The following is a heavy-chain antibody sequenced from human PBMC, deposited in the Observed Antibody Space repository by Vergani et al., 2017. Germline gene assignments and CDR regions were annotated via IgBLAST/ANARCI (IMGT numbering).Heavy chain of an antibody. D-gene: IGHD3-22*01. V-gene: IGHV4-30-2*01. CDR2: IYHSGST. CDR3: ARANYDRSGGGWFDP. J-gene: IGHJ5*02. Sequence: QLQLQESGSGLVKPSQTLSLTCAVSGGSISSGGYSWSWIRQPPGKGLEWIGYIYHSGSTYYNPSLKSRVTISVDRSKNQFSLKRSSVTAADTAVSYCARANYDRSGGGWFDPWGQGTRVTVSS. CDR1: GGSISSGGYS.